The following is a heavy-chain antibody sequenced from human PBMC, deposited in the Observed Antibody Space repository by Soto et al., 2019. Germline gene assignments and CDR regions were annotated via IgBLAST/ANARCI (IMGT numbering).Heavy chain of an antibody. CDR2: FNGSDFST. V-gene: IGHV3-23*01. CDR3: AKDIMRDFWSAIYYGMDV. D-gene: IGHD3-3*01. CDR1: GFPFSSYV. J-gene: IGHJ6*02. Sequence: EVQLLESGGGLVQPGGSLRLSCAASGFPFSSYVMNWVRQAPGKGLEWVSGFNGSDFSTYYADSVKGRFTLSRDSSKNTLYLQMNSLRAEDTAIYYCAKDIMRDFWSAIYYGMDVWGQGTTVTVSS.